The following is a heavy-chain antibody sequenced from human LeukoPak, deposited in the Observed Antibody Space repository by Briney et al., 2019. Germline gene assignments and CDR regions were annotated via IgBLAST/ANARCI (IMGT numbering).Heavy chain of an antibody. CDR3: ARELVYYDRSGYHLSDAFDI. CDR2: IKQDGNEK. D-gene: IGHD3-22*01. Sequence: GGSLRLSCAASGFTFSSYWMNWVRQAPGKGLEWVANIKQDGNEKYYVDSVKGRFTISRDNAKNSVYLQMNSLRAEDTAVYYCARELVYYDRSGYHLSDAFDIWGQGTLVTVSS. J-gene: IGHJ3*02. V-gene: IGHV3-7*01. CDR1: GFTFSSYW.